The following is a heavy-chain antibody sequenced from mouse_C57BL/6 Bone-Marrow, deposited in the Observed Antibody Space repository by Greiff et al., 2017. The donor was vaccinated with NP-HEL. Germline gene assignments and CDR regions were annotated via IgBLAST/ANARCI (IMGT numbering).Heavy chain of an antibody. CDR2: ILPGSGST. CDR1: GYTFTGYW. D-gene: IGHD1-1*01. CDR3: ARRCYYYGSSYYYYAMDY. V-gene: IGHV1-9*01. J-gene: IGHJ4*01. Sequence: QVQLQQSGAELMKPGASVKLSCKATGYTFTGYWIEWVKQRPGHGLEWIGEILPGSGSTNYNEKFKGKATFTADTSSNTAYMQLSSLTTEDSAIYYCARRCYYYGSSYYYYAMDYWGQGTSVTVSS.